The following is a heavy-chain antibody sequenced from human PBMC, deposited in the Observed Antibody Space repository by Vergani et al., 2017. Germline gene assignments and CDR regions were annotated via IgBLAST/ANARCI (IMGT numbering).Heavy chain of an antibody. J-gene: IGHJ4*02. CDR3: ARERSKNGAWLVDLPHGPHYFDY. Sequence: QVQLVQSGAEVKKPGSSVKVSCKASGGTFSSYAISWVRQAPGQGLEWMGRIIPILGTANYAQKFQGRVTMTRDTSISTAYMELSRLRSDDTAVYYCARERSKNGAWLVDLPHGPHYFDYWGQGTLVTVSS. CDR2: IIPILGTA. CDR1: GGTFSSYA. D-gene: IGHD6-19*01. V-gene: IGHV1-69*04.